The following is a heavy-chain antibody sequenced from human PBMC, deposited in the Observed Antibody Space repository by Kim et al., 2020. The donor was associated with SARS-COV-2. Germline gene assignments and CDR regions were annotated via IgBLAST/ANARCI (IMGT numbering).Heavy chain of an antibody. J-gene: IGHJ4*02. CDR2: ISWNSGSI. CDR1: GFTFGDYA. V-gene: IGHV3-9*01. D-gene: IGHD3-10*01. CDR3: AKDFSAMVRGRFDY. Sequence: GGSLRLSCAASGFTFGDYAMHWVRQAPGKGLEWVSGISWNSGSIGYADSVKGRFTISRDNAKNSLYLQMNSLRAEDTALYYCAKDFSAMVRGRFDYWGQGTLVTVSS.